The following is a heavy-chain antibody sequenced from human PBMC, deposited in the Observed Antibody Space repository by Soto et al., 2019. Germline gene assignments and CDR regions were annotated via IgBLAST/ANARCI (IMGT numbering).Heavy chain of an antibody. CDR2: IYYSGST. CDR3: ARLTVTTWYD. J-gene: IGHJ4*02. V-gene: IGHV4-39*01. D-gene: IGHD4-17*01. Sequence: QLQLQESGPGLVKPSETLSLTCTVSGGSISSSSYYWGWIRQPPGKGLEWIGSIYYSGSTYYNPSRKSRVTISVDTSKNQFSLKLSSVTAADTAVYYCARLTVTTWYDWGQGTLVTVSS. CDR1: GGSISSSSYY.